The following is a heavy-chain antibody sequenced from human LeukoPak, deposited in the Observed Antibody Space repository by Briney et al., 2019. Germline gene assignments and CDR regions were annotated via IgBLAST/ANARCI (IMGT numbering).Heavy chain of an antibody. CDR2: MYYSGST. V-gene: IGHV4-30-4*01. J-gene: IGHJ5*02. CDR3: ARPYYYDSRIDP. Sequence: SETLSLTCTVSGGSISSGDYYWSWIRQPPGKGLEWITYMYYSGSTYYNPSLKSRVTMSADTSKNQLSLKLSSVTAADTAVYYCARPYYYDSRIDPWGQGILVTVSS. D-gene: IGHD3-22*01. CDR1: GGSISSGDYY.